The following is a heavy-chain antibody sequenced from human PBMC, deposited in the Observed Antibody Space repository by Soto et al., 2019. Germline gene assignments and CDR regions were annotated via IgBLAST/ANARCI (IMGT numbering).Heavy chain of an antibody. V-gene: IGHV1-69*01. CDR1: GGTFSSYA. CDR2: IIPIFGTA. J-gene: IGHJ6*02. D-gene: IGHD2-2*02. Sequence: QVQLVQSGAEVKKPGSSVKVSCKASGGTFSSYAISWVRQAPGQGLEWMGGIIPIFGTANYAQKFQGRVTITADESTSTAYMELSSLRSEDTAVYYCARRRSCSSTSCYRGGYYYGMAVWGQGTTVTVSS. CDR3: ARRRSCSSTSCYRGGYYYGMAV.